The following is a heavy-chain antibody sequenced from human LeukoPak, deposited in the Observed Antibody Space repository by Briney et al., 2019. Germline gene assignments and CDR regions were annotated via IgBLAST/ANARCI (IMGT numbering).Heavy chain of an antibody. CDR3: ARSNRNVDDAFDI. Sequence: SETLSLTCTVSGGSISSSYYYWGWIRQPPGKGLEWIGSIYYSGSTYYNPSLKSRVTISVDTSKNQFSLKLSSVTAADTAVYYCARSNRNVDDAFDIWGQGTMVTVSS. CDR1: GGSISSSYYY. CDR2: IYYSGST. D-gene: IGHD1-14*01. V-gene: IGHV4-39*07. J-gene: IGHJ3*02.